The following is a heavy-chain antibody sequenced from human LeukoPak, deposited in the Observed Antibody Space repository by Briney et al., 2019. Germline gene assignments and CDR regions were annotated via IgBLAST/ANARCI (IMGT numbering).Heavy chain of an antibody. V-gene: IGHV4-34*01. D-gene: IGHD6-6*01. J-gene: IGHJ5*02. CDR1: GGSFSGYY. CDR3: ASRRAARSGFDP. CDR2: INHSGST. Sequence: SETLSLTCAVYGGSFSGYYWNWIRQPPGKGLEWIGEINHSGSTNYNPSLKSRVTISVDTSKNQFSLKLSSVTAADTAVYYCASRRAARSGFDPWGQGTLVTVSS.